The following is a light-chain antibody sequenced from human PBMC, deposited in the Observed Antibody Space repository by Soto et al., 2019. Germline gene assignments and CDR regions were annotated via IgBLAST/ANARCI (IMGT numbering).Light chain of an antibody. CDR2: DVS. J-gene: IGLJ1*01. CDR1: SSDVGGYNY. CDR3: SSYTSSSTLSV. V-gene: IGLV2-14*01. Sequence: ALTQPASVSGSPGQSITISCTGTSSDVGGYNYVSWYQQHPGKAPKLMIYDVSNRPSGVSNRFSGSKSGNTASLTISGLQAEDEADYYCSSYTSSSTLSVFGTGTKLTVL.